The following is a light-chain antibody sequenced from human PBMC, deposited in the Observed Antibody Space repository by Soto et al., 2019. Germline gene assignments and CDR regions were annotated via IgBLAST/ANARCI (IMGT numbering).Light chain of an antibody. CDR3: QQYNDWPPIT. CDR1: QSVGNN. V-gene: IGKV3-15*01. CDR2: YAS. Sequence: EVVMTQSPATLSVSPGERVTLSCRASQSVGNNIAWYQQKPGQAPRLLIYYASTRATGVPARFSGSGSGTEFTLTISSLQSEDSAVYYCQQYNDWPPITFGQGTRLEIK. J-gene: IGKJ5*01.